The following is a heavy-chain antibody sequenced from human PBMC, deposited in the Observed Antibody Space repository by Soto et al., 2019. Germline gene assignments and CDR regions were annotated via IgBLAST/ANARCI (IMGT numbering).Heavy chain of an antibody. D-gene: IGHD2-8*02. CDR2: IYYSGST. Sequence: QLQLQESGPGLVKPSETLSLTCTVSGGSISSSSYYWGWIRQPPGKGLEWIGSIYYSGSTYYNPSLKSRVTIPVDTSKNQFSLKLSSVTAADTAVYYCARLSRPGSTGTSVSDYYGMDVWGQGTTVTVSS. J-gene: IGHJ6*02. CDR1: GGSISSSSYY. CDR3: ARLSRPGSTGTSVSDYYGMDV. V-gene: IGHV4-39*01.